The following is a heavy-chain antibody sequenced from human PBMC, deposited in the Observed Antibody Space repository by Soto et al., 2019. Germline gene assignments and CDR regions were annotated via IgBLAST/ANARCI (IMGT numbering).Heavy chain of an antibody. CDR1: GGSISRSSYY. Sequence: SETLSLTCTVSGGSISRSSYYWGWIRQPPGKGLEWIGSIYYSGSTYYRPSLKSRVTISVDTSKNQFSLKLSSVTAADTAVYYCARQVPAAIRLGWFDPWGQGTLVTVSS. J-gene: IGHJ5*02. CDR3: ARQVPAAIRLGWFDP. V-gene: IGHV4-39*01. D-gene: IGHD2-2*02. CDR2: IYYSGST.